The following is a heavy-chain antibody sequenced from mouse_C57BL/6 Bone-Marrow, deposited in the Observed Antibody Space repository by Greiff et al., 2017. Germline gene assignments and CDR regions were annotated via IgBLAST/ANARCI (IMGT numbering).Heavy chain of an antibody. J-gene: IGHJ3*01. Sequence: EVKLVESGGGLVKPGGSLKLSCAASGFTFSSYAMSWVRQTPEKRLEWVATISDGGSYTYYPDNVKGRFTISRDNAKNNLYLQMSHLKSEDTAMYYCARDMDYGSSPWGQGTLVTVSA. D-gene: IGHD1-1*01. V-gene: IGHV5-4*01. CDR3: ARDMDYGSSP. CDR1: GFTFSSYA. CDR2: ISDGGSYT.